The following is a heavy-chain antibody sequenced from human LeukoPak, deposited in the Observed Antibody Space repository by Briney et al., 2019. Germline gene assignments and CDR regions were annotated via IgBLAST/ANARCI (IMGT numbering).Heavy chain of an antibody. D-gene: IGHD2-15*01. CDR1: GGSISSSSYY. J-gene: IGHJ6*03. CDR3: ARGRPDIVVVVAVRIYYYYYMDV. V-gene: IGHV4-39*07. CDR2: INHSGST. Sequence: SETLSLTCTVSGGSISSSSYYWGWIRQPPGKGLEWIGEINHSGSTNYNPSLKSRVTISVDTSKNQFSLKLSSVTAADTAVYYCARGRPDIVVVVAVRIYYYYYMDVWGKGTTVTVSS.